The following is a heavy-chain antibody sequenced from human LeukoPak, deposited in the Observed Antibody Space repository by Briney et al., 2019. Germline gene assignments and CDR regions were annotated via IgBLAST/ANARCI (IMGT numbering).Heavy chain of an antibody. Sequence: SETLSLTCTVSGGSISSYYWSWIRQPPGKGLEWIGYIYYSGSTNYNPSLKSRVTISVDTSKNQFSLKLSSVTAADTAVYYCARSRGYSNYFDYWGQGTLVTVSS. CDR2: IYYSGST. J-gene: IGHJ4*02. V-gene: IGHV4-59*01. CDR1: GGSISSYY. D-gene: IGHD5-18*01. CDR3: ARSRGYSNYFDY.